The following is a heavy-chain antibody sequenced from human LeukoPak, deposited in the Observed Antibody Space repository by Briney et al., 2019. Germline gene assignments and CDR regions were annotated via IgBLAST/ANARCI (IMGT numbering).Heavy chain of an antibody. CDR1: GFTFSNYG. J-gene: IGHJ4*02. CDR3: AKDPVVPAAPDY. CDR2: ISGSGGST. Sequence: GGSLRLSCAASGFTFSNYGIHWVRQAPGKGLEWVSAISGSGGSTYYADSVKGRFTISRDNSKNTLYLQMNSLRAEDTAVYYCAKDPVVPAAPDYWGQGTLVTVSS. D-gene: IGHD2-2*01. V-gene: IGHV3-23*01.